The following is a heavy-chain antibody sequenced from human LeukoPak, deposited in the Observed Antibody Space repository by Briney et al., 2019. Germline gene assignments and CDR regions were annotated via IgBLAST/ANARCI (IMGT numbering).Heavy chain of an antibody. V-gene: IGHV4-4*07. Sequence: PSETLSLTCTVSGGSISSYYWSWIRQPAGKGLEWIGRIYTSGSTNYNPSLKSRVTMPVDTSKNQFSLKLSSVTAADTGVYYCARFQAAQLPYYMDVWGKGTTVTVSS. D-gene: IGHD2-2*01. CDR2: IYTSGST. CDR3: ARFQAAQLPYYMDV. CDR1: GGSISSYY. J-gene: IGHJ6*03.